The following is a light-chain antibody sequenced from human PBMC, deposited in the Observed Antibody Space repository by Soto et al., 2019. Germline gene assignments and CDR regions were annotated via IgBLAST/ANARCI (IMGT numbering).Light chain of an antibody. CDR3: QQYSSLPIT. CDR2: GAS. CDR1: QIVSSNY. Sequence: EIVLTQSPGTLSLSPGERATLSCRASQIVSSNYLAWYQQKPGQAPRLLIYGASIRPADIPERFSGSGSGTDFTLTISRLEREDVAEYYCQQYSSLPITFGPGTKVDIK. V-gene: IGKV3-20*01. J-gene: IGKJ3*01.